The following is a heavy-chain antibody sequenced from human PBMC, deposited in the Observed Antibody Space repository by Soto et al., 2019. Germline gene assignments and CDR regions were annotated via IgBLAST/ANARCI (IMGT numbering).Heavy chain of an antibody. Sequence: EVQLVESGGGLVKPGGSLSLSCAASGFTFSSYSMNWVRQAPGKGLEWVSSISSSSSYIYYADSVKGRFTISRDNAKNSLDRQISSLRAEDTAVYNCAGDVVGSGWANDCRGQGTLVTVSS. CDR2: ISSSSSYI. D-gene: IGHD6-19*01. CDR3: AGDVVGSGWANDC. CDR1: GFTFSSYS. V-gene: IGHV3-21*01. J-gene: IGHJ4*02.